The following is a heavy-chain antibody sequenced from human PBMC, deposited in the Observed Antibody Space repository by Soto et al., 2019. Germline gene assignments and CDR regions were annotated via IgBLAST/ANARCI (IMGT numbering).Heavy chain of an antibody. CDR3: ARVRYCSGGSCYPRFDP. Sequence: QVQLQESGPGLVKPSQTLSLTCTVSGGSISSGGYYWSWIRQHPGKGLEWIGYIYYSGSTYYNPSPKSRVNISVDTSKNQFSLKLSSVTAADTAVYYCARVRYCSGGSCYPRFDPWGQGTLVTVSS. CDR1: GGSISSGGYY. J-gene: IGHJ5*02. V-gene: IGHV4-31*03. CDR2: IYYSGST. D-gene: IGHD2-15*01.